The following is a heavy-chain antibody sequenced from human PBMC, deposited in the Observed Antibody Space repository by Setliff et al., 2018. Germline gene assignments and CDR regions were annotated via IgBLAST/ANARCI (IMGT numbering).Heavy chain of an antibody. Sequence: PSETLSLTCTVSGGSIRSGNDLWSWLRQSPGKGLEWIAYISACTGRAYYNPSLQSRAALSADTSKSQFSLRLTSVTAADTAVYYCAREVIDPVSSDAFDIWGQGRMVTVSS. J-gene: IGHJ3*02. D-gene: IGHD4-4*01. V-gene: IGHV4-30-4*01. CDR3: AREVIDPVSSDAFDI. CDR1: GGSIRSGNDL. CDR2: ISACTGRA.